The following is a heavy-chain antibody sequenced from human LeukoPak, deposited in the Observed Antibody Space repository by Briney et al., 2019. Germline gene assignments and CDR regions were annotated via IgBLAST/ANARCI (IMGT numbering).Heavy chain of an antibody. J-gene: IGHJ5*02. Sequence: GGSLRLSCAASGVTFSSYSMHWVRQAPGKGLEWVSSISSSTTYIYYADSVRGRFTISRDNAKNSLSLQMNSLRAEDTAVYYCARDPRRGLSHIAAASFWFDLWGQGTLVTVSS. D-gene: IGHD6-13*01. CDR3: ARDPRRGLSHIAAASFWFDL. CDR2: ISSSTTYI. V-gene: IGHV3-21*01. CDR1: GVTFSSYS.